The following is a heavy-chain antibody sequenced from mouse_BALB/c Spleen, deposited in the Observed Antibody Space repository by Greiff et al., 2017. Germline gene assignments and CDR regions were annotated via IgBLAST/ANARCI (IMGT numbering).Heavy chain of an antibody. J-gene: IGHJ4*01. CDR1: GYTFSSYW. CDR2: ILPGSGST. CDR3: ARWIYYDYYYAMDY. D-gene: IGHD2-4*01. V-gene: IGHV1-9*01. Sequence: QVQLKESGAELMKPGASVKISCKATGYTFSSYWIEWVKQRPGHGLEWIGEILPGSGSTNYNEKFKGKATFTADTSSNTAYMQLSSLTSEDSAVYYCARWIYYDYYYAMDYWGQGTSVTVSS.